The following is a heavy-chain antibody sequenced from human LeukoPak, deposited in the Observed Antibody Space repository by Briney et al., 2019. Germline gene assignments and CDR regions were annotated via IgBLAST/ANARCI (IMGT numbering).Heavy chain of an antibody. J-gene: IGHJ6*02. CDR2: ISNDGSHM. D-gene: IGHD2-21*01. Sequence: GTSLRLSCAASGFPFSSFALHWVRQSPGKGPEWVTVISNDGSHMSYADSVKGRFTVSRDNSRDTLYLQMNSLRAEDAAVYFCARVACGTECYYRLDVWGQGTTVTVSS. CDR1: GFPFSSFA. V-gene: IGHV3-30*07. CDR3: ARVACGTECYYRLDV.